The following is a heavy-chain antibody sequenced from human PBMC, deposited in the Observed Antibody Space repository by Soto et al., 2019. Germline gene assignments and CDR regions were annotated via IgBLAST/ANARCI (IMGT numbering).Heavy chain of an antibody. D-gene: IGHD6-6*01. CDR1: GFTFSSYG. CDR2: IWYDGSNK. CDR3: AREIAARPGFYYYYGMDV. V-gene: IGHV3-33*01. J-gene: IGHJ6*02. Sequence: QVQLVESGGGVVQPGRSLRLSCAASGFTFSSYGMHWVRQAPGKGLEWVAVIWYDGSNKYYADSVKGRFTISRDNSKNKLYLQMISLRAEDTAVYYCAREIAARPGFYYYYGMDVWGQGTTVTVSS.